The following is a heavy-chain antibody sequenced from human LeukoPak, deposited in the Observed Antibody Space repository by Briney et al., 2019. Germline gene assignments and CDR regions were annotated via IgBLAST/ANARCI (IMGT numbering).Heavy chain of an antibody. V-gene: IGHV3-30-3*01. CDR1: GFTFRSYA. CDR3: ARNYYYYYYMDV. CDR2: ISYDGSDK. J-gene: IGHJ6*03. Sequence: GGSLRLSCAASGFTFRSYAMNWVRQAPGKGLEWVAVISYDGSDKYYADSVKGRFTISRDNSKNTLYLQMNSLRAEDTAVYYCARNYYYYYYMDVWGKGTTVTVSS.